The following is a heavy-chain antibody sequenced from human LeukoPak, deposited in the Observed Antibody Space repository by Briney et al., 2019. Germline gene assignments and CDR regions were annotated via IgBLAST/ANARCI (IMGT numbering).Heavy chain of an antibody. CDR3: ARTVPVNVNAFDI. J-gene: IGHJ3*02. CDR2: IYPGDSDT. CDR1: GYSFTSYW. Sequence: GESLKISCKGSGYSFTSYWIGWVRQMPGKGLEWMGIIYPGDSDTRYSLSFQGQVTISADKSISTAYLQWSSLKASDTAMYYCARTVPVNVNAFDIWGQGTMVTVSS. D-gene: IGHD4-17*01. V-gene: IGHV5-51*01.